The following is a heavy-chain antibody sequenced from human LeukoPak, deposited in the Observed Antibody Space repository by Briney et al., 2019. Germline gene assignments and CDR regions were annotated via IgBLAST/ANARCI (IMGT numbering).Heavy chain of an antibody. V-gene: IGHV3-7*01. J-gene: IGHJ4*02. D-gene: IGHD2-21*01. CDR2: INQDGSEK. Sequence: PGGSLRLSCAASGFTFSSYWMSWVRQAPGKGLEWVAHINQDGSEKYYVDSVKGRFTISRDDAKNSLYLQMNSLKAEDTAVYYCVREVRREGDQFDYWGQGTLVTVSS. CDR3: VREVRREGDQFDY. CDR1: GFTFSSYW.